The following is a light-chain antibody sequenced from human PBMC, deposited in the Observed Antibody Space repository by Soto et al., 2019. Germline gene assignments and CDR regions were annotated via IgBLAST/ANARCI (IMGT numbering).Light chain of an antibody. Sequence: EIVMTQSPATLSVSPGERTTLSCRATQSVGSYLPWYQQKPVQAPRLLIYGASSSATGVPARFSGSGSGTEFTLTISSLQSKDFAVYSCPQFNSWPRTFGQGTKVEIK. CDR3: PQFNSWPRT. V-gene: IGKV3-15*01. J-gene: IGKJ1*01. CDR2: GAS. CDR1: QSVGSY.